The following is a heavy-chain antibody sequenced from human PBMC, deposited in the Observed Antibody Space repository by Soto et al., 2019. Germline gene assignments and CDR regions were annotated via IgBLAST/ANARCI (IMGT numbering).Heavy chain of an antibody. Sequence: QVQLVESGGGVVQPGRSLRLSCAASGFTFSSYGMHWVRQAPGKGLEWVAVISYDGSNKYYADSVKGRFTISRDNSKNTLYLQMNSLRAEDTAVYYCAKDRIQLWWVDGMDVWGQGTTVTVSS. J-gene: IGHJ6*02. D-gene: IGHD5-18*01. V-gene: IGHV3-30*18. CDR2: ISYDGSNK. CDR1: GFTFSSYG. CDR3: AKDRIQLWWVDGMDV.